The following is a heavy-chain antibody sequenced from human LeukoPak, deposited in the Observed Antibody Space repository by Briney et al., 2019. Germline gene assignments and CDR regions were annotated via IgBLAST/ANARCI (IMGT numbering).Heavy chain of an antibody. D-gene: IGHD6-13*01. Sequence: PSETLSLTCTVSGGSISSSSYYWGWIRQPPGKGLEWIGSIYYSGSTYYNPSLKSRVTISVDTSKNQFSLKLSSVTAADTAVYYCARLPGIAEFDYWGQGTLVTASS. V-gene: IGHV4-39*01. CDR3: ARLPGIAEFDY. CDR1: GGSISSSSYY. J-gene: IGHJ4*02. CDR2: IYYSGST.